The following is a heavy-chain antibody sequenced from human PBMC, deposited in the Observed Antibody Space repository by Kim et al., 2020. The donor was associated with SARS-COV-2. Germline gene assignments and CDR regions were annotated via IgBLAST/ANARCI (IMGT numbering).Heavy chain of an antibody. D-gene: IGHD3-10*01. J-gene: IGHJ4*02. V-gene: IGHV3-23*01. Sequence: DSVKGRFTITRANSKNTLYLQMNSLRAEDTAIYYCAGYYYGSGSYYRSIDYWGQGTLVTVSS. CDR3: AGYYYGSGSYYRSIDY.